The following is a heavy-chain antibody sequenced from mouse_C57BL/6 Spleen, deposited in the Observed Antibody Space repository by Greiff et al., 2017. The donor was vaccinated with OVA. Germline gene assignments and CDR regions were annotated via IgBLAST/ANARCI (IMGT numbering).Heavy chain of an antibody. V-gene: IGHV10-1*01. D-gene: IGHD6-1*01. CDR3: VRLAGFAY. CDR1: GFSFNTYA. CDR2: IRSKSNNYAT. Sequence: DVQLQESGGGLVQPKGSLKLSCAASGFSFNTYAMNWVRQAPGKGLEWVARIRSKSNNYATYYADSVKDRFTISRDDSESMLYLQMNNLKTEDTAMYYCVRLAGFAYWGQGTLVTVSA. J-gene: IGHJ3*01.